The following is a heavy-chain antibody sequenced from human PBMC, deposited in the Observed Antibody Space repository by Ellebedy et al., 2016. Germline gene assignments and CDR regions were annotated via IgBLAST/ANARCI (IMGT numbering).Heavy chain of an antibody. CDR1: GGSISSSSYY. Sequence: SETLSLTXTVSGGSISSSSYYWGWIRQPPGKGLEWIGSIYYSGSTYYNPSLKSRVTISVDTSKNQFSLKLSSVTAADTAVYYCARNPLISAAGYDAFDIWGQGTMVTVSS. V-gene: IGHV4-39*07. CDR3: ARNPLISAAGYDAFDI. D-gene: IGHD6-13*01. J-gene: IGHJ3*02. CDR2: IYYSGST.